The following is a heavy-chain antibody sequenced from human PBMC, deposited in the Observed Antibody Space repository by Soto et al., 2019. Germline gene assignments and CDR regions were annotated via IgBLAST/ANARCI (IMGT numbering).Heavy chain of an antibody. J-gene: IGHJ6*02. CDR1: GGSISSYY. Sequence: ASETLSLTCTVSGGSISSYYWSWIRQPPGKGLEWIGYIYYSGSTNYNPSLKSRVTISVDTSKNQFSLKLSPVTAADTAVYYCARDRGGGDEPDDYYYYYGMDVWGQGTTVTVSS. D-gene: IGHD2-21*01. V-gene: IGHV4-59*01. CDR3: ARDRGGGDEPDDYYYYYGMDV. CDR2: IYYSGST.